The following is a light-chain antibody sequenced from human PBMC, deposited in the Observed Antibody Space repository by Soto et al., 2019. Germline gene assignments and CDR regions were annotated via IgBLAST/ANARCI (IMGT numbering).Light chain of an antibody. CDR3: GTWDSSLSAGV. J-gene: IGLJ1*01. V-gene: IGLV1-51*02. CDR1: NSNIGNNY. CDR2: ENN. Sequence: QSVLTQPPSVSAAPGQKVTVSCSGSNSNIGNNYVSWYQQLPGTAPKVLIYENNKRPSGIPDRFSGSKSGTSATLGITGFQTGDEADYYCGTWDSSLSAGVFGTGTKVTVL.